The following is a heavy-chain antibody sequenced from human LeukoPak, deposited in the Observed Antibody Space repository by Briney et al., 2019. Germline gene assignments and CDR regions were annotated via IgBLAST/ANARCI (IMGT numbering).Heavy chain of an antibody. Sequence: ASVKVSCKASGYTFTSYDINWVRQATGQGLERMGWMNPNSGNTGYAQKFQGRVTMTRDTSTSTVYMELSSLRSEDTAVYYCARPYYYDSSGYYSFFDYWGQGTLVTVSS. V-gene: IGHV1-8*01. CDR2: MNPNSGNT. CDR3: ARPYYYDSSGYYSFFDY. D-gene: IGHD3-22*01. CDR1: GYTFTSYD. J-gene: IGHJ4*02.